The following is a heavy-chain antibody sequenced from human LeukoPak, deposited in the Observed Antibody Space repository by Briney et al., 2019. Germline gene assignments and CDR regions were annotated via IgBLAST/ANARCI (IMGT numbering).Heavy chain of an antibody. D-gene: IGHD6-13*01. Sequence: SQTLSLTCAISGDSVSSNSAAWNWIRQSPSRGLEWLGRTYYRSKWYNDYAVSVKSRITINPDTSKNQFSLQLNSVTPEDTAVYYCARGIGSSWYWAAEYYFDYWGQGTLVTVSS. CDR1: GDSVSSNSAA. J-gene: IGHJ4*02. V-gene: IGHV6-1*01. CDR3: ARGIGSSWYWAAEYYFDY. CDR2: TYYRSKWYN.